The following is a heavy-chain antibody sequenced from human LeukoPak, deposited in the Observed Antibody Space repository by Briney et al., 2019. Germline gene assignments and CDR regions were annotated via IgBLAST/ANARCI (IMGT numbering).Heavy chain of an antibody. CDR2: MNPNSGNT. Sequence: GAPVKVSCKASGYTSTSYDINWVRQATGQGLEWMGWMNPNSGNTGYAQKFQGRVTMTRNTSISTAYMELSSLRSEDTAVYYCARDHYGDSGVGNFDYWGQGTLVTVSS. D-gene: IGHD4-17*01. CDR1: GYTSTSYD. V-gene: IGHV1-8*01. J-gene: IGHJ4*02. CDR3: ARDHYGDSGVGNFDY.